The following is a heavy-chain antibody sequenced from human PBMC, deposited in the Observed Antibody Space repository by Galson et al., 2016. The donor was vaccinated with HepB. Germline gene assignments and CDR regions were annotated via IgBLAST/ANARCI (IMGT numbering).Heavy chain of an antibody. V-gene: IGHV1-69*01. J-gene: IGHJ6*02. Sequence: AQKFQGRVTITADESTNTAYMELSSLRSDDTAVYYCARGGFWSGYNYFGMDVWGQGTTVTVSS. CDR3: ARGGFWSGYNYFGMDV. D-gene: IGHD3-3*01.